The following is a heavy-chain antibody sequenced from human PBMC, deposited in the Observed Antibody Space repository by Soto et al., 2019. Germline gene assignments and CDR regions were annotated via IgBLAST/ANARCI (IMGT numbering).Heavy chain of an antibody. V-gene: IGHV4-61*08. Sequence: SETLSLTCAFSGGSISSGGYYWSWIRQPPGKGLEWIGYIYYSGSTNYNPSLKSRVTISVDTSKNQFSLKLSSVTAADTAVYYCARDDYSNYFDYWGQGTLVTVSS. CDR3: ARDDYSNYFDY. CDR1: GGSISSGGYY. CDR2: IYYSGST. D-gene: IGHD4-4*01. J-gene: IGHJ4*02.